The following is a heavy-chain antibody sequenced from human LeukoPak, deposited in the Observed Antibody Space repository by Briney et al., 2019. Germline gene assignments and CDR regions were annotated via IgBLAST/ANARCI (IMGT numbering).Heavy chain of an antibody. CDR1: GFTFTSSA. CDR2: IVVGSGNT. Sequence: SVKVSCKASGFTFTSSAMQWVRQARGQRLEWIGWIVVGSGNTNYAQKFQERVTITRDMSTSTAYMELSSLRSEDTAVYYCAAVGTGTVVVPEKALDAFDIWGQGTMVTVSS. CDR3: AAVGTGTVVVPEKALDAFDI. J-gene: IGHJ3*02. D-gene: IGHD2-15*01. V-gene: IGHV1-58*02.